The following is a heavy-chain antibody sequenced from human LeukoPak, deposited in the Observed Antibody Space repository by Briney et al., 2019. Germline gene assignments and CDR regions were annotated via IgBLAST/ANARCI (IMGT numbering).Heavy chain of an antibody. CDR3: ARHVYGEGMVV. CDR1: GVSLNGYY. J-gene: IGHJ6*04. CDR2: IHSSEGT. D-gene: IGHD4-17*01. Sequence: SETLSLTCTVSGVSLNGYYWGWIRQPPGKGLECIGYIHSSEGTAHNASLKSRLTISLDTSRNQFSLTLSSVTAADTAVYYCARHVYGEGMVVWGKGTTVTVSS. V-gene: IGHV4-59*08.